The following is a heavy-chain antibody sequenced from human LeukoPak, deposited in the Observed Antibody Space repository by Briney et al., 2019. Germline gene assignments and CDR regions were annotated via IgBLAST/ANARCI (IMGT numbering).Heavy chain of an antibody. J-gene: IGHJ4*02. CDR3: ARGRFSSSWYDFDY. V-gene: IGHV1-8*02. Sequence: GASVKVSCKASGYTFTSYDINWVRQATGQGLEWMGWMNPNSGNTGYAQKFQGRVTMTRNTSISTAYMEFSSLRSEDTAVYYCARGRFSSSWYDFDYWGQGTLLTVSS. CDR1: GYTFTSYD. D-gene: IGHD6-13*01. CDR2: MNPNSGNT.